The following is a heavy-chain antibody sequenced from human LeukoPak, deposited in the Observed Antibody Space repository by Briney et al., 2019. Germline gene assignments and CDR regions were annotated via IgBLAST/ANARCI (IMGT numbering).Heavy chain of an antibody. D-gene: IGHD3-22*01. CDR3: ARDSPISMMVIVDHLSYFDY. CDR1: GYTFTNYG. Sequence: ASVKVSCKASGYTFTNYGISWVRQAPGQGLEWMGWISTYNANTNYAQKLQGRVTMTTDTSTSTAYMELRSLKSDDTAVYFCARDSPISMMVIVDHLSYFDYWGQGTLVTVPS. CDR2: ISTYNANT. J-gene: IGHJ4*02. V-gene: IGHV1-18*01.